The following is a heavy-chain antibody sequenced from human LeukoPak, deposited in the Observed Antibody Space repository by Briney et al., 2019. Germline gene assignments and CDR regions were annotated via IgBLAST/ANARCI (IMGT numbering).Heavy chain of an antibody. V-gene: IGHV4-39*07. CDR3: ARVDGYSSLSDY. J-gene: IGHJ4*02. D-gene: IGHD6-13*01. CDR2: IYYSGST. CDR1: GGSISSSSYC. Sequence: PSETLSLTCTVSGGSISSSSYCWGWIRQPPGKGLEWIGSIYYSGSTYYNPSLKSRVTISVDTSKNQFSLKLSSVTAADTAVYYCARVDGYSSLSDYWGQGTLVTVSS.